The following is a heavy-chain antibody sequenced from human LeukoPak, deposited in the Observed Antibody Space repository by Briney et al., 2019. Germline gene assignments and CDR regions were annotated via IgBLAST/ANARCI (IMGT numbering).Heavy chain of an antibody. CDR1: GFSFITYA. CDR3: VEDVVVIVAAKPGI. D-gene: IGHD2-15*01. Sequence: GGSLRLSCAASGFSFITYAMSWVRQAPGKGLEWVSSISSSGDSTYYADAVKGRFTISRDNSKNTLYLQMNSLRAEDTAVYYCVEDVVVIVAAKPGIWGQGTLVAVSS. J-gene: IGHJ1*01. CDR2: ISSSGDST. V-gene: IGHV3-23*01.